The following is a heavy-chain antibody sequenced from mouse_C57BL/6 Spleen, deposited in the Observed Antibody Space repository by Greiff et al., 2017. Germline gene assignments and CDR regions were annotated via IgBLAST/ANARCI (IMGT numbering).Heavy chain of an antibody. CDR2: ISTLAYSI. Sequence: EVKLMASGGGLVQPGGSLKLSCAASGFTFSDYGMAWVRQAPRKGPEWVAFISTLAYSIYYADTVTGRFTIPREHAKNTLYLEMSSRRAEDTAMYYGARHPYDGYYLDYGGQGTTLTVAS. D-gene: IGHD2-3*01. CDR1: GFTFSDYG. V-gene: IGHV5-15*01. J-gene: IGHJ2*01. CDR3: ARHPYDGYYLDY.